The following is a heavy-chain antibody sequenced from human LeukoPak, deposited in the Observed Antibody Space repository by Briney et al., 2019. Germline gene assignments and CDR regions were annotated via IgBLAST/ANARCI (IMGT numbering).Heavy chain of an antibody. V-gene: IGHV4-30-4*08. CDR2: IYYSGST. D-gene: IGHD3-10*01. CDR1: GGSISSGDYY. CDR3: ARGGYYYGSGSSIPFDY. J-gene: IGHJ4*02. Sequence: SQTLSLTXTVSGGSISSGDYYWSWIRQPPGKGLEWIGYIYYSGSTYYNPSLKSRVTISVDTSKNQFSLKLSSVTAADTAVYYCARGGYYYGSGSSIPFDYWGQGTLVTVSS.